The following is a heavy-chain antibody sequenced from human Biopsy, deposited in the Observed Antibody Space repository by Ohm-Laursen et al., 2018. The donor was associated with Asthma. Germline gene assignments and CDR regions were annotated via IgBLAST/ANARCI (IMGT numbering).Heavy chain of an antibody. V-gene: IGHV1-18*01. CDR2: ISVYNGNT. CDR3: ARAVDYSHYYGIDV. J-gene: IGHJ6*02. Sequence: ASVKVSCKASGYTFNSAGITWVRQAPGQGFEWMGWISVYNGNTKVAQKLQDRVTMITDTSTSTAYMELRSLRSDDTAVYFCARAVDYSHYYGIDVWGQGTTVTVS. CDR1: GYTFNSAG. D-gene: IGHD3-10*01.